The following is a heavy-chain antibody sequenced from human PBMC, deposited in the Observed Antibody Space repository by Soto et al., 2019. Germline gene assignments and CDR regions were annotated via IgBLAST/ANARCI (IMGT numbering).Heavy chain of an antibody. CDR1: GYTFTSYG. CDR2: ISAYNGNT. CDR3: ARVVPGAEAWFGP. D-gene: IGHD2-2*01. V-gene: IGHV1-18*01. J-gene: IGHJ5*02. Sequence: RASVKVSCKASGYTFTSYGISWVRQAPGQGLEWMGWISAYNGNTNYAQKLQGRVTMTTDTSTTTAYMELRSLRSDDTAVYYCARVVPGAEAWFGPWGQGTLVTVSS.